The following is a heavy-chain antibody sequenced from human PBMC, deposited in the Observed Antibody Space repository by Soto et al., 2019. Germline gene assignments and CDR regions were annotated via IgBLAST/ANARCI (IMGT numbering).Heavy chain of an antibody. J-gene: IGHJ4*02. CDR3: ARAGSGSYYNVGPRLASRQNDY. D-gene: IGHD3-10*01. CDR1: GGSFSGYY. Sequence: PSETLSLTCAVYGGSFSGYYWSWIRQPPGKGLEWIGEINHSGSTNYNPSLKSRVTISVDTSKNQFSLKLSSVTAADTAVYYCARAGSGSYYNVGPRLASRQNDYWGQGTLVTVSS. CDR2: INHSGST. V-gene: IGHV4-34*01.